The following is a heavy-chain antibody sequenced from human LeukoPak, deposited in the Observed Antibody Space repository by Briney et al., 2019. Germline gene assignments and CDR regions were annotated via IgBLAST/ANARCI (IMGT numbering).Heavy chain of an antibody. D-gene: IGHD3-10*01. CDR2: IHPGDSDT. V-gene: IGHV5-51*01. CDR3: ARHPDYYGSGLEDWFDP. CDR1: GYSFTSYW. J-gene: IGHJ5*02. Sequence: GESLKISCKGSGYSFTSYWIGWVRQMPGKGLEWMGIIHPGDSDTRYSPSFQGQVTISADKSISTAYLQWSSLKASDTAMYYCARHPDYYGSGLEDWFDPWGQGTLVTVSS.